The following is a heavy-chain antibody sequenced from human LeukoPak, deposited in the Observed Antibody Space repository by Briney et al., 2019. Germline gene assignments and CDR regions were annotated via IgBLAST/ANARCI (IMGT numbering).Heavy chain of an antibody. CDR3: ARQEGSSWSRGWFDP. D-gene: IGHD6-13*01. CDR2: VYYGGST. CDR1: GASINDFY. Sequence: PSETLSLTCAVSGASINDFYWTWIRQPPGKGLEWIGYVYYGGSTNYNPSLKSRVTISVDTSKNQFSLKLSSVTAADTAVYYCARQEGSSWSRGWFDPWGQGTLVTVSS. J-gene: IGHJ5*02. V-gene: IGHV4-59*08.